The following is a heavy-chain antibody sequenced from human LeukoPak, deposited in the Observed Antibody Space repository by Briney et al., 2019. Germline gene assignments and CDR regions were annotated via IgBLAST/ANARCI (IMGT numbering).Heavy chain of an antibody. J-gene: IGHJ5*02. CDR1: GGSISSYY. CDR2: ISYSGST. D-gene: IGHD2/OR15-2a*01. V-gene: IGHV4-59*08. CDR3: ALRRLTSAQIIEDNWFDP. Sequence: SETLSLTCTVSGGSISSYYWSWIRQPPGKGLEWIGYISYSGSTNYNPSLKSRVTISVDTSKNQFSLKLSSVTAADTAVYYCALRRLTSAQIIEDNWFDPWGQGTLVTVSS.